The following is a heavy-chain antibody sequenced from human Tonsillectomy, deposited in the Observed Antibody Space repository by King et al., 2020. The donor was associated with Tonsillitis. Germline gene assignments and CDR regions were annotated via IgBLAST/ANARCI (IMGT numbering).Heavy chain of an antibody. CDR1: GFTFSGSA. CDR2: IRSKANNAT. CDR3: TRLGPYCSNGVCYNYYYYGMDV. V-gene: IGHV3-73*01. Sequence: VQLVESGGGLVQPGGSLKLSCAASGFTFSGSAMHWVRQASGKGLEWVGRIRSKANNATAYAASVKGRFTISRVDSKNLAYLQMNSLKTEDTAVYYCTRLGPYCSNGVCYNYYYYGMDVWGQGTTVTASS. J-gene: IGHJ6*02. D-gene: IGHD2-8*01.